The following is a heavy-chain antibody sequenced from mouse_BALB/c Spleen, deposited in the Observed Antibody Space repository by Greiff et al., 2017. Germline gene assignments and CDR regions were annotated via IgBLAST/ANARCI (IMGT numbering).Heavy chain of an antibody. Sequence: EVKLQESGAELVRPGALVKLSCKASGFNIKDYYMHWVKQRPEQGLEWIGWIDPENGNTIYDPKFQGKASITADTSSNTAYLQLSSLTSEDTAVYYCARRDYYPWFAYWGQGTLVTVSA. D-gene: IGHD1-1*01. CDR1: GFNIKDYY. CDR2: IDPENGNT. CDR3: ARRDYYPWFAY. J-gene: IGHJ3*01. V-gene: IGHV14-1*02.